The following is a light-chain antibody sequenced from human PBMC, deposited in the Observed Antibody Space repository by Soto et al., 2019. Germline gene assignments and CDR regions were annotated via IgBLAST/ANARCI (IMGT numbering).Light chain of an antibody. J-gene: IGKJ2*01. CDR1: QSVSSTY. Sequence: EIVLTQSPGTLSLSPGERATLSCRASQSVSSTYLAWYKQKPGQAPRPLIDGASIRDTGVPARFSGSGSGTEFPLTISRLEPEDFAVYYCQQYGSSPYTFGQGTKLEIK. CDR3: QQYGSSPYT. CDR2: GAS. V-gene: IGKV3-20*01.